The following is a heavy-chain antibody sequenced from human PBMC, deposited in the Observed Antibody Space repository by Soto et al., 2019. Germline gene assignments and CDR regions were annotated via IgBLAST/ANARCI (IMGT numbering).Heavy chain of an antibody. CDR1: GFTFSDYY. Sequence: QVQLVESGGGLVKPGGSLRLSCAASGFTFSDYYMSWIRQAPGRGLEWVSYISDSGNSIYYTDSVKGRFTISRDNDKTSLYLQMNNLRADDTAVYFCAREGEQWLVSAYDYWGQGTLVTVSS. D-gene: IGHD6-19*01. V-gene: IGHV3-11*01. CDR2: ISDSGNSI. CDR3: AREGEQWLVSAYDY. J-gene: IGHJ4*02.